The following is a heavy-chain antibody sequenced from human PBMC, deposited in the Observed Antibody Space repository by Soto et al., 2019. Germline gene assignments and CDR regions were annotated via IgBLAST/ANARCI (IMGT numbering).Heavy chain of an antibody. CDR1: GFSVSSTY. J-gene: IGHJ4*02. D-gene: IGHD6-19*01. CDR2: VYNSGST. V-gene: IGHV4-59*02. CDR3: GRIPYSSASFDY. Sequence: SETLSLTCSVSGFSVSSTYWGWVRQSPGKGLEWIGYVYNSGSTIYSPSLKSRITISMDPSKNQFSLRLRSVAAADTAVYYCGRIPYSSASFDYWGQGNLVTVSS.